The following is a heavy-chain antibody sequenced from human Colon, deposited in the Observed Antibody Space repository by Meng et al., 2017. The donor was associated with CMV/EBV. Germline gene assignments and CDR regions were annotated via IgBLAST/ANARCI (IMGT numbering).Heavy chain of an antibody. Sequence: CAISGDSFSSNRAAWTWIRQSPLRGLEWLGRTYYRSKWYNDYAVSVKSRITINPDTSKNQFSLQLNSVTPEDTAVYYCAGTGREGFDYWGQGTLVTVSS. D-gene: IGHD6-13*01. V-gene: IGHV6-1*01. J-gene: IGHJ4*02. CDR3: AGTGREGFDY. CDR2: TYYRSKWYN. CDR1: GDSFSSNRAA.